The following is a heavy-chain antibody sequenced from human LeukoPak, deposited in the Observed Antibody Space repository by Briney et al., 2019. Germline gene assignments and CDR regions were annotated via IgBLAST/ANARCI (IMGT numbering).Heavy chain of an antibody. CDR1: GYTFTEYY. Sequence: ASVKVSCKPCGYTFTEYYLHWVRQAPGQGLEWMGRINPNSGDTNYAQRFQGMVTMSRHTSISTVYMELSSLRSDYSAVYYCARYSISFGGVIVSDYWGQGTLVTVSS. V-gene: IGHV1-2*06. CDR2: INPNSGDT. D-gene: IGHD3-16*02. J-gene: IGHJ4*02. CDR3: ARYSISFGGVIVSDY.